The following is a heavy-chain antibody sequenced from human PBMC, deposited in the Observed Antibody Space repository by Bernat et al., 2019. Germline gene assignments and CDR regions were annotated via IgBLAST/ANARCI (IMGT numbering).Heavy chain of an antibody. D-gene: IGHD6-13*01. CDR3: ARAAIAAAGFDY. Sequence: EVQLVESGGGLVQPGGSLRLSCVASGFTFSSYWMHWVRQAPGKGLVWVSRINSDGSSTSYADSVKGRFTISRDNAKNTLYLQMNSLRAEDTAVYYCARAAIAAAGFDYWGQGTLVTVSS. CDR1: GFTFSSYW. J-gene: IGHJ4*02. CDR2: INSDGSST. V-gene: IGHV3-74*01.